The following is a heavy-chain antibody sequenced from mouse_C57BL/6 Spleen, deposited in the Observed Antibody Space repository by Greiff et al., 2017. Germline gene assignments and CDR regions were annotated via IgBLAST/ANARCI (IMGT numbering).Heavy chain of an antibody. V-gene: IGHV5-4*01. CDR2: ISDGGSYT. Sequence: EVKLMESGGGLVKPGGSLKLSCAASGFTFSSYAMSWVRQTPEKRLEWVATISDGGSYTYYPDNVKGLFTLSRDNAKNNLYLQMSQLKSEDTAMSYCARDLGKRVFDYWGQGTPLTVSS. CDR3: ARDLGKRVFDY. CDR1: GFTFSSYA. J-gene: IGHJ2*01. D-gene: IGHD1-1*01.